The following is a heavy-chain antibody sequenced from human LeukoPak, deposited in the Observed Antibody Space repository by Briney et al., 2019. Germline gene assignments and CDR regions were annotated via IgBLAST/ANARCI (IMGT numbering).Heavy chain of an antibody. CDR1: GGTFISYA. D-gene: IGHD3/OR15-3a*01. Sequence: SVKVSCKASGGTFISYAISWVRQAPGQGLEWMGGIIPIFGTANYAQKFQGRVTITADESTSTAYMELSSLRSEDTAVYYCARLMTTTSGLDFNWFDPWGQGTLVTVSS. CDR2: IIPIFGTA. J-gene: IGHJ5*02. CDR3: ARLMTTTSGLDFNWFDP. V-gene: IGHV1-69*13.